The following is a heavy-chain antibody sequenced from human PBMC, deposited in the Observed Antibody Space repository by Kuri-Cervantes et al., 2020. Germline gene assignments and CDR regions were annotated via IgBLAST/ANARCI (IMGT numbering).Heavy chain of an antibody. CDR3: ARGRWIQLWARKYYFDY. Sequence: LSLTCAASGFSFDDYAMHWVRQAPGKGLEWVSGIGWNSGSIGYADSVKGRFTISRDNSKNTLYLQMGSLRAEDMAVYYCARGRWIQLWARKYYFDYWGQGTLVTVSS. J-gene: IGHJ4*02. D-gene: IGHD5-18*01. CDR1: GFSFDDYA. CDR2: IGWNSGSI. V-gene: IGHV3-9*03.